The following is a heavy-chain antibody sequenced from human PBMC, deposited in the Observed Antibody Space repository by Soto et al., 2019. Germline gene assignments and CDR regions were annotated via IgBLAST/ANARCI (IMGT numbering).Heavy chain of an antibody. J-gene: IGHJ4*02. Sequence: SGPTLVNSTQTLTLTCTFSYFSLTTSGAGVGWIRQPPGKSPDWLTNIYWNDDKRYSTSLKTTLTITKDTSNNQVALTMTNKDPVDTGTYCRAQWDIGGSSIEYWGQGTLVTVSS. D-gene: IGHD5-12*01. CDR3: AQWDIGGSSIEY. V-gene: IGHV2-5*01. CDR2: IYWNDDK. CDR1: YFSLTTSGAG.